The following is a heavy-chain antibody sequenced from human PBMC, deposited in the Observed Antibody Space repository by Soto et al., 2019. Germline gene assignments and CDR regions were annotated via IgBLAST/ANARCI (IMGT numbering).Heavy chain of an antibody. J-gene: IGHJ6*02. CDR3: ARLRRDSSGSDDFHAVDV. CDR1: GYIFRYYW. Sequence: GESLKISCQGSGYIFRYYWIAWVRQMPGRGLEWLGIIYPEDSETKISPSLQGRVTMSVDKSINTAYVQWSSLEASDTAIYYCARLRRDSSGSDDFHAVDVWGPGTAVTVSS. CDR2: IYPEDSET. V-gene: IGHV5-51*01. D-gene: IGHD3-3*01.